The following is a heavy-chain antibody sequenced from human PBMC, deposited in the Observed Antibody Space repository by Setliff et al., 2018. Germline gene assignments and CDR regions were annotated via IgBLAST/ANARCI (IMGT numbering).Heavy chain of an antibody. V-gene: IGHV3-49*04. D-gene: IGHD5-18*01. CDR2: IRSKRNGGTT. Sequence: GGSLRLSCAGSGFTFGDFGINWVRQAPGKGLEWLVFIRSKRNGGTTESAASVKGRFAISRDDSKNVAYLQMNSLKIEDTAMYYCTRDWDAALANWGQGTLVTVSS. CDR3: TRDWDAALAN. CDR1: GFTFGDFG. J-gene: IGHJ4*02.